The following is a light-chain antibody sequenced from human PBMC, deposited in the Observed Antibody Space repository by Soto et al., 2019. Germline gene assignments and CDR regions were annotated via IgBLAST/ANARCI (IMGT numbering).Light chain of an antibody. CDR2: GAS. CDR3: QQYINWT. V-gene: IGKV3-15*01. CDR1: QNIRSD. Sequence: EIVMTQSPATLSVSPGERVTLSCRASQNIRSDLAWYQQKPVQAPRLLMYGASIRATGVPARFSGSGSGTDFTLTISSLQSEDLALYYCQQYINWTFGQGTKVEIK. J-gene: IGKJ1*01.